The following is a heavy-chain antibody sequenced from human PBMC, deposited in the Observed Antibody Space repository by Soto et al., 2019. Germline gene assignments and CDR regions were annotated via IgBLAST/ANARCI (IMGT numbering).Heavy chain of an antibody. CDR3: TTDLRYYDFWSGPRTFDP. J-gene: IGHJ5*02. D-gene: IGHD3-3*01. CDR2: IYYTGYT. Sequence: SETLSLTCTVSVGSISDYYWSWLRQPPGKGLEWIGYIYYTGYTSYNPSLKSRVTISVDTSRNKLSLRLTSVTAADTAVYYCTTDLRYYDFWSGPRTFDPWGQGTLVTVSS. CDR1: VGSISDYY. V-gene: IGHV4-59*13.